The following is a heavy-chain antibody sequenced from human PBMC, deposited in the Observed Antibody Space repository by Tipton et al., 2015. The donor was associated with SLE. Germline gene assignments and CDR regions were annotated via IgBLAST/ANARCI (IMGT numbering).Heavy chain of an antibody. CDR2: ISESGGNT. J-gene: IGHJ4*02. Sequence: SLRLSCAASGFTFSSYAMNWVRQAPGKGLEWVSGISESGGNTYYADSVKGRFTISRDNSKDTLYLQMNSLRAEDTAVYYCARGKDYWGQGTLVTVSS. V-gene: IGHV3-23*01. CDR1: GFTFSSYA. CDR3: ARGKDY.